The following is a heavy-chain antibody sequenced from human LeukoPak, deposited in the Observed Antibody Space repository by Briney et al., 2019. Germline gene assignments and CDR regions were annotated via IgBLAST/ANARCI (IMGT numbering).Heavy chain of an antibody. CDR2: IIPIFGTA. J-gene: IGHJ3*02. D-gene: IGHD2-15*01. V-gene: IGHV1-69*13. CDR3: ARGRICSGGSCYPPDAFDI. CDR1: GGTFSSYT. Sequence: ASVKVSCKASGGTFSSYTFSWVRQAPGQGLEWMGGIIPIFGTANYAQKFQGRVTITADESTSTAYMELSSLRSEDTAVYYCARGRICSGGSCYPPDAFDIWGQGTMVTVSS.